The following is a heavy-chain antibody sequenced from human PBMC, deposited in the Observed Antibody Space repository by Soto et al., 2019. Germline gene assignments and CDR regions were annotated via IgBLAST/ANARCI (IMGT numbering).Heavy chain of an antibody. D-gene: IGHD6-25*01. J-gene: IGHJ4*02. CDR1: GGSISGYY. CDR2: MYYSGTT. CDR3: ARGVRLDFGQPPQLDY. Sequence: QVQLPESGRRLVKPSETLSLTCSDYGGSISGYYWSWIRQPPGKGLEWIGYMYYSGTTNYNPSLKSRVMISVVTPKNQVSLKVASVAAAGTAVYYCARGVRLDFGQPPQLDYWGQGTLVTVSS. V-gene: IGHV4-59*01.